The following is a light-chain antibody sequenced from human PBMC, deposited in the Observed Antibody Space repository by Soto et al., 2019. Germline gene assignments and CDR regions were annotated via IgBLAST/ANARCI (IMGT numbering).Light chain of an antibody. Sequence: EIVLTQSPATLSLSPGERGTLSFRASESVTNYLAWYQQKPGQAPRLLVYDVSNSATGIPARFSGGGSGTDFTLTISNLEPEDFAVYYCQQRSDWPWTFGQGTKV. CDR1: ESVTNY. CDR3: QQRSDWPWT. CDR2: DVS. J-gene: IGKJ1*01. V-gene: IGKV3-11*01.